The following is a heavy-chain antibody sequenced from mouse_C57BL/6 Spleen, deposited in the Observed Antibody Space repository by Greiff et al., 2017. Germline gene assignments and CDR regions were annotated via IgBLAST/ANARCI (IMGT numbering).Heavy chain of an antibody. CDR3: AKAPDSKEGAWFAY. CDR2: IWGDGST. J-gene: IGHJ3*01. CDR1: GFSLTSYG. D-gene: IGHD2-5*01. Sequence: VQLVESGPGLVAPSQSLSITCTVSGFSLTSYGVSWVRQPPGKGLEWLGVIWGDGSTTYHSALISSLSNRKDNSKSQVFLKLNSLQTDDTATYYCAKAPDSKEGAWFAYWGQGTLVTVSA. V-gene: IGHV2-3*01.